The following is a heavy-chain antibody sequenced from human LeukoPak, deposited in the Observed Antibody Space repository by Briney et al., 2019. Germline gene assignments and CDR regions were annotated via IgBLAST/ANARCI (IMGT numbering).Heavy chain of an antibody. Sequence: SVKVSCKASGGTFSSYAISWVRQAPGQGLEWMGGIIPIFGTANYAQKFQGRVTITTDESTSTAYMELGSLRSEDTAVYYCASYYAGYGDYRGTPNAFDIWGQGTMVTVSS. CDR1: GGTFSSYA. D-gene: IGHD4-17*01. J-gene: IGHJ3*02. CDR3: ASYYAGYGDYRGTPNAFDI. V-gene: IGHV1-69*05. CDR2: IIPIFGTA.